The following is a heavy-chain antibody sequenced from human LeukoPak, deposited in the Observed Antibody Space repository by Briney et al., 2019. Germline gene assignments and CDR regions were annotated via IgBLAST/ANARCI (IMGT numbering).Heavy chain of an antibody. CDR3: AREGRYRYGYNEYHLYMDI. CDR1: GGSISSYS. D-gene: IGHD5-18*01. J-gene: IGHJ6*03. V-gene: IGHV4-59*12. Sequence: PSETLSLTCTVSGGSISSYSWSWIRQPPGKGLEWIGYIYYSGSTNYNPSLKSRVTISVDTSKNQLSLKLSSVTAAETAVYYCAREGRYRYGYNEYHLYMDIWGKGTTVTVSS. CDR2: IYYSGST.